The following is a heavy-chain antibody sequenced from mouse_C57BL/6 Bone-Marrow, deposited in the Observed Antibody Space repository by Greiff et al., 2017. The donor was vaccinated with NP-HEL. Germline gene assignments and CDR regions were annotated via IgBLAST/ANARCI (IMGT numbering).Heavy chain of an antibody. CDR1: GFNIKDDY. Sequence: VQLKESGAELVRPGASVKLSCTASGFNIKDDYMHWVKQRPEQGLEWIGWIDPENGDTEYASKFQGKATITADTSYNTAYLQLSSLTSEDTAVYYCTTFGNLPWFAYWGQGTLVTVSA. CDR2: IDPENGDT. D-gene: IGHD2-1*01. J-gene: IGHJ3*01. CDR3: TTFGNLPWFAY. V-gene: IGHV14-4*01.